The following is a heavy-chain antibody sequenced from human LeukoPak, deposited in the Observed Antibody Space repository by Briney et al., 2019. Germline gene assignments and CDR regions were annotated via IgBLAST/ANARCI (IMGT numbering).Heavy chain of an antibody. J-gene: IGHJ4*02. D-gene: IGHD3-10*01. CDR2: ISGSGGST. CDR3: AKDQAPSTMVRGVFDY. Sequence: GGSLRLSCAASGFTFSGYAMSWVCQAPGKGLEWVSAISGSGGSTYYADSVKGRFTISRDNSKNTLYLQMNSLRAEDTAVYYCAKDQAPSTMVRGVFDYWGQGTLVTVSS. V-gene: IGHV3-23*01. CDR1: GFTFSGYA.